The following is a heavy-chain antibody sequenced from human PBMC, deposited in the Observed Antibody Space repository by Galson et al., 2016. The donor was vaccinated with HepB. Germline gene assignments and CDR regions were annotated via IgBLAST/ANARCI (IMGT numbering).Heavy chain of an antibody. CDR3: AKLTENYYDSSGYFDY. CDR1: GYTFTTYG. D-gene: IGHD3-22*01. CDR2: ISAYNGDT. V-gene: IGHV1-18*01. Sequence: SVKVSCKASGYTFTTYGISWVRQAPGQGLEWMGWISAYNGDTNYAQKLQGRVTMTTDTSTSTAYMELMSLRSDDTAVYYCAKLTENYYDSSGYFDYWGQGTLVTVSS. J-gene: IGHJ4*02.